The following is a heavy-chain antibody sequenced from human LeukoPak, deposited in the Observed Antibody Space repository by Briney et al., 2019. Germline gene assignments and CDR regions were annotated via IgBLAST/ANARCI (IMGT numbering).Heavy chain of an antibody. CDR2: IYYSGST. Sequence: SETLSLTCTVSGYSISSGYYWGWIRQPPGKGLEWIGSIYYSGSTYYNPSLKSRVTISVDTSKNQFSLKLSSVTAADTAVYYCARVGYVSVAYFDLWGRGTLVTVSS. V-gene: IGHV4-38-2*02. J-gene: IGHJ2*01. CDR3: ARVGYVSVAYFDL. CDR1: GYSISSGYY. D-gene: IGHD5-12*01.